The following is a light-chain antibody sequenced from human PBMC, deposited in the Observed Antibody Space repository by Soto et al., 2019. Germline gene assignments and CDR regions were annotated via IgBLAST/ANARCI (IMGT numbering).Light chain of an antibody. CDR1: QSISSW. V-gene: IGKV1-5*03. CDR2: KAS. J-gene: IGKJ1*01. Sequence: IEMTQSPSSLSVSVGDRVTITCRASQSISSWLAWYQQKPGKAPKLLIYKASSLESGVPSRFSGSGSGTEFTLTISSLQPNDFATYYCQQYNSYPWTFGQGTKVDIK. CDR3: QQYNSYPWT.